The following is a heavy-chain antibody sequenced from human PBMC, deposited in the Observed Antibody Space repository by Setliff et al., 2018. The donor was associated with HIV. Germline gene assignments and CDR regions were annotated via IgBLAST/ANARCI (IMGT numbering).Heavy chain of an antibody. D-gene: IGHD6-13*01. J-gene: IGHJ5*02. V-gene: IGHV3-30-3*01. CDR1: GFTFSDYY. CDR2: ISYDGNNK. Sequence: GGSLRLSCAASGFTFSDYYMSWIRQAPGKGLEWVAVISYDGNNKYYADSVKGRFTISRDNSKNTLYLQMNSLRAEDTAVYYCARPLLQQLVLGINWFDPWGQGTLVTVSS. CDR3: ARPLLQQLVLGINWFDP.